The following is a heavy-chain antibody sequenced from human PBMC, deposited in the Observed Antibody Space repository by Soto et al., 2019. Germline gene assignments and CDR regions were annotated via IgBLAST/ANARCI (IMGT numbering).Heavy chain of an antibody. V-gene: IGHV1-69*13. CDR3: ATVSVTTYDAFDI. J-gene: IGHJ3*02. CDR1: GGTFSSYA. D-gene: IGHD4-17*01. Sequence: SVKVSCKASGGTFSSYAISWVRQAPGQGLEWMGGIIPIFGTANYAQKFQGRVTMTADESTSTAYMELSSLRSEDTAVYYCATVSVTTYDAFDIWGQGTMVTVSS. CDR2: IIPIFGTA.